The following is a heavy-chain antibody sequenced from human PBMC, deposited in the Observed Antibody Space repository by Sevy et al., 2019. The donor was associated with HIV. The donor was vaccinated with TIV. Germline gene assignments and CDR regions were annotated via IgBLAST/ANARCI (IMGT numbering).Heavy chain of an antibody. CDR2: IWYDGSNK. CDR3: ARDKDTAMVTTYGMDV. V-gene: IGHV3-33*01. D-gene: IGHD5-18*01. J-gene: IGHJ6*02. Sequence: GGSLRLSCAASGFTFSSYGMHWVRQAPGKGLEWVAVIWYDGSNKYYADSVKGRFTISRDNSKNTRYLQMNSLRAEDTAVYYCARDKDTAMVTTYGMDVWGQGTTVTVSS. CDR1: GFTFSSYG.